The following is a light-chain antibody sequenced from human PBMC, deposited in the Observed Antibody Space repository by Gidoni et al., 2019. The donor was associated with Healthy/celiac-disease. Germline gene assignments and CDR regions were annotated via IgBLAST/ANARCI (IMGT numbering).Light chain of an antibody. CDR2: AAS. J-gene: IGKJ1*01. CDR3: QQSYSTPTWT. V-gene: IGKV1-39*01. Sequence: DIQMTQSQSSLSASVGDRVTITGRSSQSISSYFNWYQQKPGKAPKLLIYAASSLQSGVPSRFSGSGSGTDFTLTISSLQPEDFATYYCQQSYSTPTWTFXQXTKVEIK. CDR1: QSISSY.